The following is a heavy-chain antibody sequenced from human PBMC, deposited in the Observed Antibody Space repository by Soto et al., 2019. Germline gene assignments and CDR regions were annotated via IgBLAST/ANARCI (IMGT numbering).Heavy chain of an antibody. V-gene: IGHV4-30-2*01. Sequence: PPGKGLEWIGYIYHSGSTYYNPSLKSRVTIAVDRSKNQLSLKLSSVTAADTAVYYCARASVFFCQAEDGIRDTVPVSAFLLNRSSDL. CDR2: IYHSGST. CDR3: ARASVFFCQAEDGIRDTVPVSAFLLNRSSDL. J-gene: IGHJ2*01. D-gene: IGHD3-3*02.